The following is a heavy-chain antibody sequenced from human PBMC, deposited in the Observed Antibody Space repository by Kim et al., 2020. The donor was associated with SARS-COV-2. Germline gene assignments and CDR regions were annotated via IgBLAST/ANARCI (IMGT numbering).Heavy chain of an antibody. D-gene: IGHD3-22*01. Sequence: DAVKGRFTISRDNDKHSLYLQMNCLRDEDAAVYYCARVPLVVITFDWYFDLWGRGTLVTVSS. V-gene: IGHV3-48*02. CDR3: ARVPLVVITFDWYFDL. J-gene: IGHJ2*01.